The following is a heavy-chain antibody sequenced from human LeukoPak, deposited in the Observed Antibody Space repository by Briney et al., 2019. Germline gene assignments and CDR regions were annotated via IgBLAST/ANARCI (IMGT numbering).Heavy chain of an antibody. V-gene: IGHV3-48*01. J-gene: IGHJ4*02. Sequence: GGSLRLSCAASGFTFSSYSMTWVRQAPGKGLEWVSYISSSSSTIYYADSVKGRFTISRDNAKNSLYLQMNSLRAEDTAVYYCARGGQWLSIDYWGQGTLVTVSS. CDR2: ISSSSSTI. CDR1: GFTFSSYS. D-gene: IGHD6-19*01. CDR3: ARGGQWLSIDY.